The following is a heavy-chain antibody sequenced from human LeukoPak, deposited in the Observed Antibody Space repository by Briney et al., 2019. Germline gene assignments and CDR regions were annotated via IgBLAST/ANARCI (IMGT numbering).Heavy chain of an antibody. CDR3: ARDRRQLWMRTQRIYMDV. D-gene: IGHD5-18*01. V-gene: IGHV3-30*04. CDR1: GVTFSSYA. J-gene: IGHJ6*03. CDR2: ISYDGSNK. Sequence: GGSLRLSCAASGVTFSSYAMHWVRQAPGKGLEWVGVISYDGSNKYHADSVKGRVTISRDNSKNTLYLQTNSLRAEDTAVYYCARDRRQLWMRTQRIYMDVWGKGTTVTVSS.